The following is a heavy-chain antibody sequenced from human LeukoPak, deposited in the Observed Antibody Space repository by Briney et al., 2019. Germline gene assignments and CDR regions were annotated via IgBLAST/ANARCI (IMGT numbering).Heavy chain of an antibody. CDR1: GGSFSGYY. CDR3: ARSGSSSWSWFDP. Sequence: PSETLSLTCAVYGGSFSGYYWSWIRQPPGKGLEWIEEINHSGSTNYNPSLKSRVTISVDTSKNQFSLKLSSVTAADTAVYYCARSGSSSWSWFDPWGQGTLVTVSS. V-gene: IGHV4-34*01. J-gene: IGHJ5*02. CDR2: INHSGST. D-gene: IGHD6-13*01.